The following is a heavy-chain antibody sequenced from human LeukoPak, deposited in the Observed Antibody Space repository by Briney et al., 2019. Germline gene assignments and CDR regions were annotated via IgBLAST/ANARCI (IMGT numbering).Heavy chain of an antibody. D-gene: IGHD3-16*01. J-gene: IGHJ5*02. CDR2: INPSSGGT. V-gene: IGHV1-2*02. CDR1: GYTFTASY. CDR3: ARAGGNSWFDP. Sequence: GASVKVSCKASGYTFTASYMHWVRQAPGQGLEWMGWINPSSGGTKYAQKFLGRVTMSTDTSISTAYMELSSLKSDDTAVYYCARAGGNSWFDPWGQGTLVTVSS.